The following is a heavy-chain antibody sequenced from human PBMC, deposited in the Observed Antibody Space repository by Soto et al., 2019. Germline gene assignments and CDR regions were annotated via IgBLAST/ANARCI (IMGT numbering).Heavy chain of an antibody. CDR2: IRSKTNSYAT. CDR1: GFTFSGSA. Sequence: PEGSLRLSCAASGFTFSGSAMHWVRQASGKGLEWVGRIRSKTNSYATAYAASVKGRFTISRDNSKNTLYLQMNSLRAEDTAVYYCAKGLYYYDSSGTLDYWGQGTLVTVSS. V-gene: IGHV3-73*01. D-gene: IGHD3-22*01. J-gene: IGHJ4*02. CDR3: AKGLYYYDSSGTLDY.